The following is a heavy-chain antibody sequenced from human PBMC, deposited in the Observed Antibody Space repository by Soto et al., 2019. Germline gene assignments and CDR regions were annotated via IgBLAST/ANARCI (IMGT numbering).Heavy chain of an antibody. J-gene: IGHJ4*02. V-gene: IGHV3-30*18. Sequence: GGSLRLSCAASEFTFSNFGMHWVRQAPGKGLEWVAVISNDGGDKYSADSVKGRFTISRDNSKNTLFLQMNSLRAEDTAVYYCAKDSGRGSADYYFDYWGRGTLVTVSS. D-gene: IGHD3-10*01. CDR3: AKDSGRGSADYYFDY. CDR1: EFTFSNFG. CDR2: ISNDGGDK.